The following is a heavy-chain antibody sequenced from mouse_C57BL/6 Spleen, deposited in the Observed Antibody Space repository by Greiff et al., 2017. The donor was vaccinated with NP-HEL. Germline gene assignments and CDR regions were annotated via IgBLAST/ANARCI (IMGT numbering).Heavy chain of an antibody. CDR1: GYTFTSYW. CDR2: IHPNSGSI. Sequence: VQLQQPGAELVKPGASVKLSCKASGYTFTSYWMHWVKQRPGQGLEWIGMIHPNSGSINYNEKFKSKATLTVDKTSSKAYMQLSSLTSEDSAVYYCAGWGVTGGFAYWGQGTLVTVSA. D-gene: IGHD2-1*01. J-gene: IGHJ3*01. CDR3: AGWGVTGGFAY. V-gene: IGHV1-64*01.